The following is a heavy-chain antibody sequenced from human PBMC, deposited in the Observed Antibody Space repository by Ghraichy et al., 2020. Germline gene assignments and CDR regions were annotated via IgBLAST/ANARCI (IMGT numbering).Heavy chain of an antibody. CDR1: GGSFSGYY. Sequence: ETLSLTCAVYGGSFSGYYWSWIRQPPGKGLEWIGEINHSGSTNYNPSLKSRVTISVDTSKNQFSLKLSSVTAADTAVYYCARFLSSGYYWVDYWGQGTLVAVSS. CDR3: ARFLSSGYYWVDY. D-gene: IGHD3-22*01. J-gene: IGHJ4*02. CDR2: INHSGST. V-gene: IGHV4-34*01.